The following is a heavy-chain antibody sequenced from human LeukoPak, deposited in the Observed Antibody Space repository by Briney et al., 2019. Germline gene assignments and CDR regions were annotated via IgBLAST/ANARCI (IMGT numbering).Heavy chain of an antibody. Sequence: GGSLSLSCVASGFTFSNYWMSWVRQAPGKGQEWVANIKQDGSEKYYVGSVKGRFTISRDNAKNSLYLQMNSLRAEDTAVYYCARDLPDYWGQGTLVTVSS. CDR1: GFTFSNYW. CDR2: IKQDGSEK. CDR3: ARDLPDY. V-gene: IGHV3-7*01. J-gene: IGHJ4*02.